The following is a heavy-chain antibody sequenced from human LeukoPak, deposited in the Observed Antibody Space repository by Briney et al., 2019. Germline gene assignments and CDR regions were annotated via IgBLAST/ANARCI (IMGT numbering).Heavy chain of an antibody. J-gene: IGHJ3*02. Sequence: GGSLRLSCAASGFTFSSYSMNWVRQAPGKGLEWVSSISSSSSYIYYADSVKGRFTISRDNAKNSLYPQMNSLRAEDTAVYYCARGPGYCSGGSCYGLGAFDIWGQGTMVTVPS. CDR2: ISSSSSYI. CDR3: ARGPGYCSGGSCYGLGAFDI. D-gene: IGHD2-15*01. V-gene: IGHV3-21*01. CDR1: GFTFSSYS.